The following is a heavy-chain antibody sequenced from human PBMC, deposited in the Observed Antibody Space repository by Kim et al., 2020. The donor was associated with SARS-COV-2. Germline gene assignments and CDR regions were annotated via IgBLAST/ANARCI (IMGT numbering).Heavy chain of an antibody. J-gene: IGHJ4*02. CDR1: GYTFTSYA. V-gene: IGHV1-3*01. Sequence: ASVKVSCKASGYTFTSYAMHWVRQAPGQRLEWMGWINAGNGNTKYSQKFQGRVTITRDTSASTAYMELSSLRSEDTAVYYCARGHTQTYYDILTGSVHTPLFDYWGQGTLVTVSS. CDR3: ARGHTQTYYDILTGSVHTPLFDY. D-gene: IGHD3-9*01. CDR2: INAGNGNT.